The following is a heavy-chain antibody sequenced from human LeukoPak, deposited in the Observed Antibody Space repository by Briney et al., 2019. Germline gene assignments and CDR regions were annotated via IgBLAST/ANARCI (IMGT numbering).Heavy chain of an antibody. J-gene: IGHJ3*02. V-gene: IGHV1-69*05. CDR1: GGTFSSYA. Sequence: SVKVSCKASGGTFSSYAISWVRQAPGQGLEWMGRIIPIFGTANYAQKFQGRVTITTDESTSTAYMELSSLRSEDTAVYYCARVEEEVAGLNYAFDIWGQGTMVTVSS. CDR2: IIPIFGTA. D-gene: IGHD6-19*01. CDR3: ARVEEEVAGLNYAFDI.